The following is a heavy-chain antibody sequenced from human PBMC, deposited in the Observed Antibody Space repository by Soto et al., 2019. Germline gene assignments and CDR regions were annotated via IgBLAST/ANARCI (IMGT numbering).Heavy chain of an antibody. CDR1: GFTFSSYA. CDR2: ISGSGGST. J-gene: IGHJ4*02. Sequence: PGGSLRLSCASSGFTFSSYAMSWVRQAPGKGLEWVSAISGSGGSTYYADSVKGRFTISRDNSKNTLYLQMNSLRAEDTAVYYCAKDIGSSYNFDYWGQGTLVTVSS. D-gene: IGHD6-13*01. V-gene: IGHV3-23*01. CDR3: AKDIGSSYNFDY.